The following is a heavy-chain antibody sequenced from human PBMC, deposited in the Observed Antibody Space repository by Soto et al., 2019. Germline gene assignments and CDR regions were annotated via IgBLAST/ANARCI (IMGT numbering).Heavy chain of an antibody. Sequence: QVQLVQSGAEVKKPGSSVKVSCKASGGTFSSYAISWVRQAPGQGLEWMGGIIPIFGTANYAQKFQGRVTITADESTSTAYMELSSLRSEDTAVYYCARDARELLSNYWYFDLWGRGALVTVSS. J-gene: IGHJ2*01. CDR1: GGTFSSYA. CDR3: ARDARELLSNYWYFDL. CDR2: IIPIFGTA. D-gene: IGHD1-26*01. V-gene: IGHV1-69*01.